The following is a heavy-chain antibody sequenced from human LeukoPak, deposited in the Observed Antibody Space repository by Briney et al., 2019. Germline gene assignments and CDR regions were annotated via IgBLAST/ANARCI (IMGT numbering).Heavy chain of an antibody. CDR1: GGSISSSSYY. V-gene: IGHV4-39*07. CDR2: IYYSGST. Sequence: SETLSLTCTVSGGSISSSSYYWGWIRQPPGKGLEWIGSIYYSGSTYYNPSLKSRVTISVDTSKNQFSLKLSSVTAADTAVYYCARDPGTMVPDYWGQGTLVTVSS. J-gene: IGHJ4*02. CDR3: ARDPGTMVPDY. D-gene: IGHD4/OR15-4a*01.